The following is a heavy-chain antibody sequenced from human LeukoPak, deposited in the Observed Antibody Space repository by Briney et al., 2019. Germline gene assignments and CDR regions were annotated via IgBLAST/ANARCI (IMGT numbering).Heavy chain of an antibody. Sequence: PSETLSLTCGVYGASFSGYYWSWIRQPPGKGLEWIGEINHSGSPNYNPSLKSRVTISVDTSKNQFSLKLSSVTAADTAVYYCARAPITMVRGVISPTFDYWGQGTLVTVS. CDR2: INHSGSP. V-gene: IGHV4-34*01. J-gene: IGHJ4*02. CDR3: ARAPITMVRGVISPTFDY. D-gene: IGHD3-10*01. CDR1: GASFSGYY.